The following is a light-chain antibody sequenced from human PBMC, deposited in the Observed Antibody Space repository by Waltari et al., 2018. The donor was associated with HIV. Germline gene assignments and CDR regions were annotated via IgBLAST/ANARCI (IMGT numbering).Light chain of an antibody. CDR1: QSVDSTF. CDR2: GAS. V-gene: IGKV3-20*01. J-gene: IGKJ2*01. CDR3: QQYGDTPYT. Sequence: IVLTQSPGTLSLSPGEGATLYCRASQSVDSTFLAWYQYKPAQAPRLLIYGASTRATGIPDRFSGSGSGADFNLTISRLDPEDFAVYFCQQYGDTPYTFGRGTRVELK.